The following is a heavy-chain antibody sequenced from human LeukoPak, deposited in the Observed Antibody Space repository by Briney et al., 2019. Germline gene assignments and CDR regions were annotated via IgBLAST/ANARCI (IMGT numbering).Heavy chain of an antibody. J-gene: IGHJ4*02. CDR2: INHSGST. CDR1: GGSFSGYY. V-gene: IGHV4-34*01. Sequence: KPSETLSLTCAVYGGSFSGYYWSWIRQPPGKGLEWIGEINHSGSTNYNPSLKSRVTISVDTSKNQFSMKLSSVTAADTAVSYCARLTYYYGSGSSPWGQGTLVTVSS. CDR3: ARLTYYYGSGSSP. D-gene: IGHD3-10*01.